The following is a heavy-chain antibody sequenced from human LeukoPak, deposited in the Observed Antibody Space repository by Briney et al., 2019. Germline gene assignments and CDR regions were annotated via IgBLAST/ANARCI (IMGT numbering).Heavy chain of an antibody. Sequence: SETLSLTCAVSGYSIRSGYYWGWIRQPPAKGLEWIASINHNGNIYHNPSLKSRVTMSVDTSRDQFSLKLSSVTAADMAIYYCARTTLEGFDYWGQGTLVTVSS. CDR2: INHNGNI. CDR3: ARTTLEGFDY. V-gene: IGHV4-38-2*01. D-gene: IGHD1-1*01. CDR1: GYSIRSGYY. J-gene: IGHJ4*02.